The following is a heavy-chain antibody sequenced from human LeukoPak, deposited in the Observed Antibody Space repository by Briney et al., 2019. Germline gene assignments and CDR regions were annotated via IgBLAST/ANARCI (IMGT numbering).Heavy chain of an antibody. D-gene: IGHD3-9*01. J-gene: IGHJ4*02. V-gene: IGHV1-2*02. CDR2: INPDTGGT. CDR3: ARDWLLRYSQGGFDY. CDR1: GYTFTDYY. Sequence: ASVKVSCKASGYTFTDYYMHWVRQAPGQGLEWMGWINPDTGGTDYAQKFQGRVTVTTDTSISTAYMELSRLISDDTAVYYCARDWLLRYSQGGFDYWGQGTLVTVSS.